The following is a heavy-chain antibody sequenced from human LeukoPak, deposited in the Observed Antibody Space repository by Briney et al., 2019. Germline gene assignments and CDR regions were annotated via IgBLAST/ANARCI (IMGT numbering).Heavy chain of an antibody. V-gene: IGHV4-38-2*01. D-gene: IGHD4-17*01. CDR3: ARSNYGDNHDY. CDR2: IYHSGST. CDR1: GYSISSGYY. J-gene: IGHJ4*02. Sequence: PSETLSLTCAVSGYSISSGYYWGWIRPPPGKGLEWIGSIYHSGSTYYNPSLNSRVTISVDTSKNQFSLKLSSVTAADTAVYYCARSNYGDNHDYWGQGTLVTVSS.